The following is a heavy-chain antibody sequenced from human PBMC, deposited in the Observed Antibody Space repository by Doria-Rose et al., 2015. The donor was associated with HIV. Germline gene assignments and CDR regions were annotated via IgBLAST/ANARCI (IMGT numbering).Heavy chain of an antibody. J-gene: IGHJ4*02. CDR3: ARIKSSRWYHKYYFDF. CDR2: IFSDDER. CDR1: GVSLSSPGMG. V-gene: IGHV2-26*01. Sequence: SGPVLVKPTETLTLTCTVSGVSLSSPGMGVSWIRQPPVKALEWLANIFSDDERSYKTSLKSRLTLSTGTSKSQVVLTMTDMDPVDTATYYCARIKSSRWYHKYYFDFWGQGTLVIVSA. D-gene: IGHD6-13*01.